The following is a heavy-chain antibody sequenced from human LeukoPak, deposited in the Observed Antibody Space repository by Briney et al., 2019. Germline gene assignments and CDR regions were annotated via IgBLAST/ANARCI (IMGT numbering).Heavy chain of an antibody. CDR1: DSSFRSHD. V-gene: IGHV3-23*01. CDR3: AKDTYCSVGSCYSAS. CDR2: IAGDGAS. J-gene: IGHJ4*02. Sequence: TGGSLRLSCAASDSSFRSHDMSWVRQTLEKGLEWVSSIAGDGASFYADSVKGRFTISRDNSKNTLYLQMNSLRAEDTALYFCAKDTYCSVGSCYSASWGQGTLVTVSS. D-gene: IGHD2-15*01.